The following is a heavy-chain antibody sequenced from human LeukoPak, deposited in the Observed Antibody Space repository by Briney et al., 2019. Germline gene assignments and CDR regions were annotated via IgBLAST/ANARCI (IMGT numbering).Heavy chain of an antibody. D-gene: IGHD2-2*02. CDR1: GYTFTSYD. Sequence: GASVKVSCKASGYTFTSYDINWVRQATGQGLEWMGWMNPNSGNTGYAQKFQGRVTMTRNTSISTAYMELSSLRSEDTAVYYCASLPAAIPNDDAFDIWGQGTMVTVSS. CDR3: ASLPAAIPNDDAFDI. V-gene: IGHV1-8*01. J-gene: IGHJ3*02. CDR2: MNPNSGNT.